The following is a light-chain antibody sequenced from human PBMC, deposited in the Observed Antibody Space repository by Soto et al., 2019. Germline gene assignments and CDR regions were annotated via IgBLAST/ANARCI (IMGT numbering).Light chain of an antibody. CDR2: DAS. V-gene: IGKV1-5*01. CDR3: QQYNSRLT. J-gene: IGKJ4*01. CDR1: QSISSW. Sequence: DIQMTQSPSTLSASVGDRVTITCRASQSISSWLAWYQQKPGTAPKLLIYDASSLESGVPSRFSSSGSGTEFPLTISSLQPDDFATYYSQQYNSRLTFGGGTKVEIK.